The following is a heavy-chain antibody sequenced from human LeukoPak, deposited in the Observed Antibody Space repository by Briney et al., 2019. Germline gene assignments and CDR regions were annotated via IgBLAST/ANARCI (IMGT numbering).Heavy chain of an antibody. CDR2: NIPVFGKA. CDR3: ARDPPRLYYFDY. V-gene: IGHV1-69*13. CDR1: GGNFNTFA. J-gene: IGHJ4*02. Sequence: GASVKVSCKASGGNFNTFAFSWVGQAAGQGLEWVGGNIPVFGKALYAQKFQGRVTITADESTSTAYMELGGLRSEDTAVYYCARDPPRLYYFDYWGQGTLVTVSS.